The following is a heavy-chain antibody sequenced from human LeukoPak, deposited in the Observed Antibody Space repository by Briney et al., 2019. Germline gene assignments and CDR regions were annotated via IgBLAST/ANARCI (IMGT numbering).Heavy chain of an antibody. D-gene: IGHD6-13*01. V-gene: IGHV3-64*01. Sequence: GGSLRLSCAASGFTFSSYAMYWVRQAPGKGLEYVSAISSNGDSTYYGNTVRGRFTISRDNSKNTLYLQMGSLRAEDMAVYYCARVRVTAGSYLDTWGQGTPVTVSS. CDR3: ARVRVTAGSYLDT. CDR1: GFTFSSYA. J-gene: IGHJ5*02. CDR2: ISSNGDST.